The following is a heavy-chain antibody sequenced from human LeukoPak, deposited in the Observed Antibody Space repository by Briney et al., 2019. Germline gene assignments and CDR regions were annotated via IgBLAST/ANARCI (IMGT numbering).Heavy chain of an antibody. CDR1: GGSISSYY. CDR2: IYYSGST. J-gene: IGHJ4*02. D-gene: IGHD3-10*01. V-gene: IGHV4-59*01. Sequence: SETLSLTCTVSGGSISSYYWSWIRQPPGKGLEWIGYIYYSGSTNYNPSLKSRVTISVDTSKNQFSLKLSSVTAADTAVYYCARGEFVGYYFDYWGQGTLVTVSS. CDR3: ARGEFVGYYFDY.